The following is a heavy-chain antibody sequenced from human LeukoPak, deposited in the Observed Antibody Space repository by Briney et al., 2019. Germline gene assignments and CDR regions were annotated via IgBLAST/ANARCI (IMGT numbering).Heavy chain of an antibody. V-gene: IGHV4-4*07. J-gene: IGHJ6*02. CDR2: IYTSGST. D-gene: IGHD2-15*01. CDR1: GGSISSYY. Sequence: SETLSLTCTVSGGSISSYYWSWIRQPAGKGLEWIGRIYTSGSTNYNPSLKSRVTTSVDTSKNQFSLKLSSVTAADTAVYYCARGPIDGSYYYYGMDVWGQGTTVTVSS. CDR3: ARGPIDGSYYYYGMDV.